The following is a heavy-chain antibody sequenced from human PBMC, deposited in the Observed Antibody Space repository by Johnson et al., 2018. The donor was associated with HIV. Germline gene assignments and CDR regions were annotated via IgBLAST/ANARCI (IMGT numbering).Heavy chain of an antibody. Sequence: QVQLVESGGGVVQPGRSLRLSCTASGFTFRNYAMHWVRQAPGKGLEWVALISYDGNNKYYADSVKGRFTISSDNSKNTLYLQMNSLTSEDTAVYYCAKDLGGSKTDEWGTDYYEFWNTYPIQDPRVVVGTFDIWGHGTMVTVSS. V-gene: IGHV3-30*18. CDR3: AKDLGGSKTDEWGTDYYEFWNTYPIQDPRVVVGTFDI. CDR1: GFTFRNYA. D-gene: IGHD3-3*01. J-gene: IGHJ3*02. CDR2: ISYDGNNK.